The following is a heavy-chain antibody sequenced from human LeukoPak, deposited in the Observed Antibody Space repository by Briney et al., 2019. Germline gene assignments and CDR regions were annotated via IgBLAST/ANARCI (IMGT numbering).Heavy chain of an antibody. V-gene: IGHV3-30*18. J-gene: IGHJ4*02. CDR1: GFTFTSYG. Sequence: PGGSLRLSCAASGFTFTSYGMHWVRQAPGKGLEWVGVISYDGSNKYYAHSAKSRFTISRENSKNTLYLQMNSLRAEDTAVYYCAKSHLRVEVITYYFDYWGQGTLVTVSS. D-gene: IGHD3-22*01. CDR2: ISYDGSNK. CDR3: AKSHLRVEVITYYFDY.